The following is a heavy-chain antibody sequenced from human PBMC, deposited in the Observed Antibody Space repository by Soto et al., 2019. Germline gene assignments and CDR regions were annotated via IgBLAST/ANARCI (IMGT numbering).Heavy chain of an antibody. CDR2: ISPNNGNT. V-gene: IGHV1-8*02. Sequence: ASVKVSCKASGYTFTSYGISWVRQAPGQGLEWMGWISPNNGNTSYAQKFQGRVTMTRNTSISTAYMELSSLRSEDTAVYYCASPARNYDFWSGYSFDIWGQGTMVTVSS. CDR3: ASPARNYDFWSGYSFDI. J-gene: IGHJ3*02. CDR1: GYTFTSYG. D-gene: IGHD3-3*01.